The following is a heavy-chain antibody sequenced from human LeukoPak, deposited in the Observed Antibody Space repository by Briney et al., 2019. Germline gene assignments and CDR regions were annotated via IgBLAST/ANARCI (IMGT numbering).Heavy chain of an antibody. D-gene: IGHD4-17*01. J-gene: IGHJ4*02. V-gene: IGHV3-33*01. Sequence: GGSLRLSCAASGFTFSSYGMHWVRQAPGMGLEWVAVIWYDGSNKYYADSVKGRFTISRDNSKNTLYLQMNSLRAEDTAVYYCARDDYGDPFDYWGQGTLVTVSS. CDR1: GFTFSSYG. CDR2: IWYDGSNK. CDR3: ARDDYGDPFDY.